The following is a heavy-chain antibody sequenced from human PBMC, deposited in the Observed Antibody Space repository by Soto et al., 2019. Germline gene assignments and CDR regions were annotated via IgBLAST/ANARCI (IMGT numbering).Heavy chain of an antibody. CDR3: AKDSLRFPRPGSSSWYMPDY. D-gene: IGHD6-13*01. V-gene: IGHV3-30*18. CDR1: GFTFSSYG. J-gene: IGHJ4*02. CDR2: ISYDGSNK. Sequence: PGGSLRLSCAASGFTFSSYGMHWVRQAPGKGLEWVAVISYDGSNKYYADSVKGRFTISRDNSKNTLYLQMNSLRAEDTAVYYCAKDSLRFPRPGSSSWYMPDYWGQGTLVTVSS.